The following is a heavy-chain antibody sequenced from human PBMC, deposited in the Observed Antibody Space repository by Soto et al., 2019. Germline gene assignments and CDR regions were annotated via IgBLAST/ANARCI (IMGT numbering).Heavy chain of an antibody. J-gene: IGHJ6*02. D-gene: IGHD3-22*01. CDR1: GFTFSSYW. V-gene: IGHV3-7*01. Sequence: GGSLRLSCAASGFTFSSYWMSWVRQAPGKGLEWVANIKQDGSEKYYVDSVKGRFTISRDNAKNSLYLQMNSLRAEDTAVYYCARLPDYYDSSGYYYYYGMDVWGQGTTVTVSS. CDR3: ARLPDYYDSSGYYYYYGMDV. CDR2: IKQDGSEK.